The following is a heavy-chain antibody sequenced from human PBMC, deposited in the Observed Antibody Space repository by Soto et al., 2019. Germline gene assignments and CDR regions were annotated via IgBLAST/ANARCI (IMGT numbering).Heavy chain of an antibody. CDR3: VREGRLLGAFDI. CDR2: IQQDGRER. D-gene: IGHD3-10*01. CDR1: GFTSGSYW. V-gene: IGHV3-7*03. Sequence: GGSLRLSCEASGFTSGSYWMAWVRQAPGKGLEWVDNIQQDGRERHYGDSVKGRFTISRDNAKNSLYLEMNSLRAEDTAFYYCVREGRLLGAFDIWGQGTMVTVSS. J-gene: IGHJ3*02.